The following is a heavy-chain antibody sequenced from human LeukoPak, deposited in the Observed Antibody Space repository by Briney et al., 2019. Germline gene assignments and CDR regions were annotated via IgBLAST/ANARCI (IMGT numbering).Heavy chain of an antibody. D-gene: IGHD3-10*01. V-gene: IGHV3-7*01. J-gene: IGHJ6*03. Sequence: GGSLRLSCAASGFTFSSYWMSWVRQAPGKGLEWVANIKKDGTEKKYVDSVKGRFTISRDNAKNSLYLQMNSLRDEDTAVYYCAFGSGRGMRYMDVWGKGTTVTVSS. CDR3: AFGSGRGMRYMDV. CDR2: IKKDGTEK. CDR1: GFTFSSYW.